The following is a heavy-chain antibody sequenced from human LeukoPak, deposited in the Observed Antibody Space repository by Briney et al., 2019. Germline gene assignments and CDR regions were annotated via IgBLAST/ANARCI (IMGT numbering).Heavy chain of an antibody. CDR2: IYYSGST. CDR3: ASLPDTYFQH. V-gene: IGHV4-31*03. Sequence: ETSETLSLTCTVSGGSISSGGYYWSWIRQHPGKGLEWIGYIYYSGSTYYNPSLKSRVTISVDTSKNQFSLKLSSVTAADTAVYYCASLPDTYFQHWGQGTLVTVSS. J-gene: IGHJ1*01. CDR1: GGSISSGGYY.